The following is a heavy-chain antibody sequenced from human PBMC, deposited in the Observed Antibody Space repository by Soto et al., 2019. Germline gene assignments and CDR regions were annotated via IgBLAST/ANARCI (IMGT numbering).Heavy chain of an antibody. V-gene: IGHV1-18*01. D-gene: IGHD1-26*01. CDR2: ISANNGNT. CDR1: GYTFTSYG. CDR3: ASDRGSYALDY. J-gene: IGHJ4*02. Sequence: QVQLVQSGAGVKKPGASVKVSCKAFGYTFTSYGISWVRQAPGQGLEWMGWISANNGNTNYAQRHKGRATMTTDTSTSTADMELRSLRSDDTAGYYCASDRGSYALDYWGQGTLVTVSS.